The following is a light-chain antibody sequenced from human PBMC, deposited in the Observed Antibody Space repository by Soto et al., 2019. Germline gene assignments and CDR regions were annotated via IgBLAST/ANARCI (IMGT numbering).Light chain of an antibody. J-gene: IGKJ1*01. V-gene: IGKV3-20*01. CDR1: QSIGNY. Sequence: EIVMTQSPATLSVSPGEGATLSRRASQSIGNYLAWYQQKPGRAPRLIIYGASRRATGIPERFSGSESGTDFTLTISRLEPEDFAVYYCHQYDIPPQTFGRGTKVDIK. CDR2: GAS. CDR3: HQYDIPPQT.